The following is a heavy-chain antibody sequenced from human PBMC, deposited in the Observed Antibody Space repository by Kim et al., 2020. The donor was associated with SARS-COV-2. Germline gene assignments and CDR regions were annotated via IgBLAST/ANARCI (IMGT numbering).Heavy chain of an antibody. CDR3: ASRYFDWDYYYYGMDV. CDR1: GGSISSSNW. CDR2: IYHSGST. D-gene: IGHD3-9*01. J-gene: IGHJ6*02. Sequence: SETLSLTCAVSGGSISSSNWWSWVRQPPGKGLEWIGEIYHSGSTNYNPSLKSRVTISVDKSKNQFSLKLSSVTAADTAVYYCASRYFDWDYYYYGMDVWGQGTTVTVSS. V-gene: IGHV4-4*02.